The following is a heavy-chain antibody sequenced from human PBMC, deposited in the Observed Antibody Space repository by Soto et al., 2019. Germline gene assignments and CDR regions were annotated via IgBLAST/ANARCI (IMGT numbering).Heavy chain of an antibody. CDR1: GGSIRSGAYY. J-gene: IGHJ5*02. CDR2: IYYSGST. D-gene: IGHD4-4*01. Sequence: PAETLLLSCTVSGGSIRSGAYYCSWVGQHPGKGLGWFGCIYYSGSTYSNPSLKSRVTISVDTSKNQFSLKLSSVTAADTAVYYCARVGVSLQEGYNWFDPWGQGTLVTVS. CDR3: ARVGVSLQEGYNWFDP. V-gene: IGHV4-31*03.